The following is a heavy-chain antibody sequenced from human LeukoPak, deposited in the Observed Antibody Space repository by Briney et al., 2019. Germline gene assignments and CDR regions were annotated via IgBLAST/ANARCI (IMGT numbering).Heavy chain of an antibody. D-gene: IGHD3-22*01. J-gene: IGHJ4*02. Sequence: GGSLRLSCAASGFTFDDYAMHWVRQAPGKGLEWVSGISWNSGSIGYADSVKGRFTISRDNAKNPLYLQMNSLRAEDTAVYYCARERLTYYYDSSGSRPVGYWGQGTLVTVSS. V-gene: IGHV3-9*01. CDR2: ISWNSGSI. CDR1: GFTFDDYA. CDR3: ARERLTYYYDSSGSRPVGY.